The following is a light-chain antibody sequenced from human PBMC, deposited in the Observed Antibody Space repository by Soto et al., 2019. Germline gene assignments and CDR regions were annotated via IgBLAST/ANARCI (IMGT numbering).Light chain of an antibody. Sequence: DIVLTQSPDSLAVSLGERATINCKSSHRVLYSSINFNYLAWYQQQSGQPPKLLIKCASSRTSGVPDRFSGSGSVTDFTLPISSPQAEDVAVYYCQKHYALPPTFGQGTKVEI. CDR3: QKHYALPPT. J-gene: IGKJ1*01. CDR2: CAS. CDR1: HRVLYSSINFNY. V-gene: IGKV4-1*01.